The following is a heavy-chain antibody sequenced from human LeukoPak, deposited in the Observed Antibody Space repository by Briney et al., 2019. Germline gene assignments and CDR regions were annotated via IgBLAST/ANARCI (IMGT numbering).Heavy chain of an antibody. Sequence: SETLSLTCAVYGVSVSDYFWSWIRQPPGKGLEWIGEINHSGSSNYNPSLKSRVTISVDTSKNQFSLKLSSVTAADTAVYYCARWGIAVAESAFDIWGQGTMVTVSS. CDR3: ARWGIAVAESAFDI. CDR1: GVSVSDYF. J-gene: IGHJ3*02. D-gene: IGHD6-19*01. CDR2: INHSGSS. V-gene: IGHV4-34*01.